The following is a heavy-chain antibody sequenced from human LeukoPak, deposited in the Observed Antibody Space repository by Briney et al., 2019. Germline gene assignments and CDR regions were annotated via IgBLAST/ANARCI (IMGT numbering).Heavy chain of an antibody. Sequence: GGSLRLSCAASGFTFSDYYMSWIRQAPGKGLEWVSYISSSGSTIYYADSVKGRFTISRDNAKNSLYLQMNSLRAEDTAVYYRARVVGYGDYPNWFDPWGQGTLVTVSS. CDR3: ARVVGYGDYPNWFDP. J-gene: IGHJ5*02. CDR1: GFTFSDYY. V-gene: IGHV3-11*01. D-gene: IGHD4-17*01. CDR2: ISSSGSTI.